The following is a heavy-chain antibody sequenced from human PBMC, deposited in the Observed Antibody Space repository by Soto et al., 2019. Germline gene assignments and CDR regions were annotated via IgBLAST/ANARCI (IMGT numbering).Heavy chain of an antibody. J-gene: IGHJ4*02. Sequence: PGGSLRLSCAASGFTFSSYAMSWVRQAPGKGLEWVSAISGSGGSTYYADSVKGRFTISRDNSKNTLYLQMNSPRAEDTAVYYCAKDDFWLAGPLYFDYWGQGTLVTVSS. CDR1: GFTFSSYA. V-gene: IGHV3-23*01. D-gene: IGHD3-3*01. CDR3: AKDDFWLAGPLYFDY. CDR2: ISGSGGST.